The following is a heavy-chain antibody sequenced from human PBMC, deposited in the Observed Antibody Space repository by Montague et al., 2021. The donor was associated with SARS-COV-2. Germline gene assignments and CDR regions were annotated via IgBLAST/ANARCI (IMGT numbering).Heavy chain of an antibody. V-gene: IGHV6-1*01. D-gene: IGHD5-24*01. J-gene: IGHJ5*02. CDR2: TYYRSKWYN. CDR3: ASGWLRGYFDP. Sequence: CAISGDSVSGNSAGWNWLRQSPSRGLEWLGRTYYRSKWYNDYAVSLKSRITINPDTSKNQFSLHLNSVTPEDTAVYYCASGWLRGYFDPWGQGTLVTVSS. CDR1: GDSVSGNSAG.